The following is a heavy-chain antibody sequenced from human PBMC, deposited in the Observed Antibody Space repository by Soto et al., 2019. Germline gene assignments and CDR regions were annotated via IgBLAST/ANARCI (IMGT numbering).Heavy chain of an antibody. J-gene: IGHJ6*02. D-gene: IGHD2-15*01. CDR1: GASFSGYN. Sequence: SETLSLTCAVHGASFSGYNWSWVRQSPGKGLEWIGEITHSGTTNYSPSLKSRVTISVDTSKNHFFLSLRSVTAADTGVYYFARVSCSGGSCYLTSRYNYYVMDVWGHGTTVTRSS. CDR2: ITHSGTT. CDR3: ARVSCSGGSCYLTSRYNYYVMDV. V-gene: IGHV4-34*01.